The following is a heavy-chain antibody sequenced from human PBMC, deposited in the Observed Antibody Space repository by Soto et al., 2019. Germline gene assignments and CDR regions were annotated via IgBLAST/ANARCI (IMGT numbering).Heavy chain of an antibody. J-gene: IGHJ6*02. D-gene: IGHD3-3*01. V-gene: IGHV4-59*01. Sequence: SETLSLTCTVSGGSISSYYWIWIRQPPGKGLEWIGYIYYSGSTNYNPSLKSRVTISVDTSKNQFSLKLSSVTAADTAVYYCARDRLLRFLEAKYYYYGMDVWGQGTTVTVSS. CDR3: ARDRLLRFLEAKYYYYGMDV. CDR1: GGSISSYY. CDR2: IYYSGST.